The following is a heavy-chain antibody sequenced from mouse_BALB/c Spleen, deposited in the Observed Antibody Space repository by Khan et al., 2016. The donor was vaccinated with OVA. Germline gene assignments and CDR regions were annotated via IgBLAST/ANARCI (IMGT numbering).Heavy chain of an antibody. Sequence: EVELVESGGGLVKPGGSLKLSCAASGFTFSTFAMSWVRQTPEKRLEWVATINSDGDYTYYPDNVTGRFTISRDNAKHTLYLQINSLRSEDTAMYYCARSPYGNFAYWGQGTLVTVAA. CDR1: GFTFSTFA. CDR3: ARSPYGNFAY. J-gene: IGHJ3*01. D-gene: IGHD2-1*01. V-gene: IGHV5-9-3*01. CDR2: INSDGDYT.